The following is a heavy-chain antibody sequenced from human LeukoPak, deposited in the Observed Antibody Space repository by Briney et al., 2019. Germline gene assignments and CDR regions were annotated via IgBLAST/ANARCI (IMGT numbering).Heavy chain of an antibody. CDR2: IYYSGST. V-gene: IGHV4-39*01. J-gene: IGHJ6*02. D-gene: IGHD3-9*01. Sequence: SETLSLTCTVSGGSISSSSYYWGWIRQPPGKGLEWIGSIYYSGSTYYNPSLKSRVTISVDTSKNQFSLKLSSVTAADTAVYYCARSIYEYYDILTVPYYYYGMDVWGQGTTVTVSS. CDR1: GGSISSSSYY. CDR3: ARSIYEYYDILTVPYYYYGMDV.